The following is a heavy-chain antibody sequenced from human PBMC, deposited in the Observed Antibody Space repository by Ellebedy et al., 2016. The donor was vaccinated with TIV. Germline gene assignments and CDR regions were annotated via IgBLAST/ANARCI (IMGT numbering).Heavy chain of an antibody. CDR1: GFTFSSYS. CDR2: ITSGSEVI. D-gene: IGHD2-21*02. J-gene: IGHJ4*02. CDR3: ACWSGDWNGPFDY. V-gene: IGHV3-48*01. Sequence: GESLKISCAASGFTFSSYSMDWVRQAPGRGLEWISYITSGSEVISYADSVKGRFTISRDNAKDTLYLEMNSLRAEDTAVYYCACWSGDWNGPFDYWGPGTLVTVST.